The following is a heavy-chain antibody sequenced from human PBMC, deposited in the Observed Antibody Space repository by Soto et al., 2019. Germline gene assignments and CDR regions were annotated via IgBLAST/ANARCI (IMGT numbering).Heavy chain of an antibody. J-gene: IGHJ5*02. CDR1: GESFSGHY. CDR2: INYSGSS. Sequence: QIQNWGAGLLKPSETLSLTCAVYGESFSGHYWSWIRQPPAKGLEWIGEINYSGSSNYSPSLXXRVSILGDTSXXQXSXXMTSVTAADTAVYYCVRGRRVGYCFGTSCHNWFDPWGQGTLVSVSS. V-gene: IGHV4-34*01. D-gene: IGHD2-2*01. CDR3: VRGRRVGYCFGTSCHNWFDP.